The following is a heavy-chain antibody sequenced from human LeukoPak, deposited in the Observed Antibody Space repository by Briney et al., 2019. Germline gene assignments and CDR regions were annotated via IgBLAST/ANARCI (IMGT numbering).Heavy chain of an antibody. CDR3: ASAAGRTSCWFLFAA. D-gene: IGHD3-3*01. Sequence: SETLSLTCSVSGDSFSNNYWIWIRQPPGKGLEWIGYVYYSGSTNYNPSLKTRLHLSVDTSKNRFSLKLSSVTAADTAVYYCASAAGRTSCWFLFAAWGHGTLVTVSS. V-gene: IGHV4-59*08. J-gene: IGHJ5*01. CDR1: GDSFSNNY. CDR2: VYYSGST.